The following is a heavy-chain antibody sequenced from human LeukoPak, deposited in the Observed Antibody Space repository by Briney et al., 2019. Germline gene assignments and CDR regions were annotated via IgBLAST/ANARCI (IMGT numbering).Heavy chain of an antibody. J-gene: IGHJ1*01. CDR1: GLTFSNSW. V-gene: IGHV3-7*01. CDR3: TSWGDTTAEYFQR. D-gene: IGHD2-21*02. Sequence: GGSLRLSCAVSGLTFSNSWMDWVRQAPGKGLEWVASINPDGNKKYSADSVKGRFTISRDNAENSLYLQMNSLRVEDTAVYYCTSWGDTTAEYFQRWGQGTLVTVSS. CDR2: INPDGNKK.